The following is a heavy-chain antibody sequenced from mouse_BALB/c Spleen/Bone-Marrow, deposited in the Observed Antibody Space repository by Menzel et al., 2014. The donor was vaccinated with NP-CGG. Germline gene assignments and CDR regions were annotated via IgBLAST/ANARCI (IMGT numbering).Heavy chain of an antibody. CDR2: IWSDGST. Sequence: LQESGPGLVAPSQSLSITCTISGFSLTSYGVHWVRQPPGKGVEWLVVIWSDGSTTYNSALKSRLSISKDNSKSQVFLKMNSLQTDDTAMYYCARNGNFYAMDYWGQGTSVTVSS. J-gene: IGHJ4*01. CDR3: ARNGNFYAMDY. V-gene: IGHV2-6-1*01. D-gene: IGHD2-1*01. CDR1: GFSLTSYG.